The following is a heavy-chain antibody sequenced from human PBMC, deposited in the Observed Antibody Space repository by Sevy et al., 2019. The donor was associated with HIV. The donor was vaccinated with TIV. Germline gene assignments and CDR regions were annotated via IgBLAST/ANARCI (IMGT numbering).Heavy chain of an antibody. CDR1: GFTFSSYA. D-gene: IGHD5-12*01. Sequence: GGSLRLSCAASGFTFSSYAMSWVRQSPGKGLEWVSCIIGSGGRKYYAESVKGRFTISRDNAKNTLYLQMNNLRAEDTAVYYCAKDGYDCGDFYVNYWGQGTLVNVSS. V-gene: IGHV3-23*01. CDR3: AKDGYDCGDFYVNY. J-gene: IGHJ4*02. CDR2: IIGSGGRK.